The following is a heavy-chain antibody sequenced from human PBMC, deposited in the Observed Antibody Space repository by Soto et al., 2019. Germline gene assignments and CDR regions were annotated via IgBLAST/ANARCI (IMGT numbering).Heavy chain of an antibody. CDR1: GGSISSSSYY. J-gene: IGHJ4*02. CDR2: IYYSGST. Sequence: TLSLTCTVSGGSISSSSYYWGWILQPPGKGLEWIGSIYYSGSTYYNPSLKSRVTISVDTSKNQFSLKLSSVTAADTAVYYCARDYGGKDDYWGQGTLVPVSS. D-gene: IGHD4-17*01. V-gene: IGHV4-39*07. CDR3: ARDYGGKDDY.